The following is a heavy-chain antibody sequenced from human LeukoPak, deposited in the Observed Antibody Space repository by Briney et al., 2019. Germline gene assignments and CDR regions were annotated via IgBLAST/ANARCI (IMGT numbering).Heavy chain of an antibody. J-gene: IGHJ4*02. CDR2: VYHSGST. D-gene: IGHD2-21*02. V-gene: IGHV4-38-2*01. Sequence: TPSETLSLTCLVSNCSINTGFYWGWIRQSPGKGLEWIGSVYHSGSTYSNPSLTSRVTLSIDASKNEFYLKLTSVTAADTAVYYCARIPADDDCVGIFDDWGQGTLVTVSS. CDR3: ARIPADDDCVGIFDD. CDR1: NCSINTGFY.